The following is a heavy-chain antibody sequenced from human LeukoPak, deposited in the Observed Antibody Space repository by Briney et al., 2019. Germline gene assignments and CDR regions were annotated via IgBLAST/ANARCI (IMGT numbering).Heavy chain of an antibody. D-gene: IGHD6-13*01. CDR3: ARAGYSSSWFDY. CDR1: GGTFSSYA. Sequence: GASVKVSCKASGGTFSSYAISWVRQAPGQGLEWMGGIIPIFGTANYAQKFQGRVTITTDESTSTAYMKLSSLRSEDTAVYYCARAGYSSSWFDYWGQGTLVTVSS. CDR2: IIPIFGTA. V-gene: IGHV1-69*05. J-gene: IGHJ4*02.